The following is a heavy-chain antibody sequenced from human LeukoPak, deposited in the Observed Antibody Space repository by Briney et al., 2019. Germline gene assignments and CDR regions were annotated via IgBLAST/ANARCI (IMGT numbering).Heavy chain of an antibody. CDR3: TRDSSGTY. D-gene: IGHD1-26*01. Sequence: PGGSLRLSCAASGFTFSSHWMYWVRQAPGKGLVGVSRINTDGSSTSYADSVKGRFTISRDNAENTLYLQMNSLRAEDTAVYYCTRDSSGTYWGQGTLVTVSS. J-gene: IGHJ4*02. CDR1: GFTFSSHW. V-gene: IGHV3-74*01. CDR2: INTDGSST.